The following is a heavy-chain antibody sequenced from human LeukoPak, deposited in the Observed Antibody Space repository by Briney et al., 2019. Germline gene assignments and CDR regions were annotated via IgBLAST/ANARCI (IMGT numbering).Heavy chain of an antibody. J-gene: IGHJ4*02. D-gene: IGHD2-2*01. CDR1: GFTFSNAW. Sequence: PGGSLRLSCAASGFTFSNAWMSWVRQASGKGLEWVGRIKSKTDGGTTDYAAPVKGRFTISRDDSKNTLYLQMNSLKTEDTAVYYCTTTGTAGYCSSTSCSQPDYWGQETLVTVSS. CDR3: TTTGTAGYCSSTSCSQPDY. V-gene: IGHV3-15*01. CDR2: IKSKTDGGTT.